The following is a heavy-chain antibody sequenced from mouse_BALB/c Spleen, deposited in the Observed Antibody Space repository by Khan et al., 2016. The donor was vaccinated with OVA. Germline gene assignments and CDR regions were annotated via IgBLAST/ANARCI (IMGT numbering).Heavy chain of an antibody. CDR2: INPTPGYT. V-gene: IGHV1-7*01. J-gene: IGHJ2*01. CDR3: TRERIDD. Sequence: QVQLKQSWAELAKPGASVKMSRKASGYTFTTYWMHWVKQRPGQGLEWIGYINPTPGYTDYNEKFKDRATLSADKSSSTAYMQLSSLTSEDSAVYYCTRERIDDWGQGTTLTVSS. CDR1: GYTFTTYW.